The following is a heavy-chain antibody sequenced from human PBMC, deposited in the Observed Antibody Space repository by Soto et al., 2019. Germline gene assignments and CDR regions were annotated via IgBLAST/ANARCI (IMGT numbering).Heavy chain of an antibody. V-gene: IGHV6-1*01. CDR1: GDSVSSNSAA. Sequence: SQTLSLTCAISGDSVSSNSAAWNWIRQSPSRGLEWLGRTYYRSKWYNDYAVSVKSRITINPDTSKNQFSLQLNSVTPEDTAVEDWPVFCLGSAGGKEDTSRGFGYWGQGTLVTVSS. CDR2: TYYRSKWYN. J-gene: IGHJ4*02. CDR3: PVFCLGSAGGKEDTSRGFGY. D-gene: IGHD1-26*01.